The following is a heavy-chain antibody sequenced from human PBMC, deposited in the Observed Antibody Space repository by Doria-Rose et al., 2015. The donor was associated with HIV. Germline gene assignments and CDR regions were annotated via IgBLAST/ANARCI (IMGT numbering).Heavy chain of an antibody. Sequence: VQLVQSGRGLVQPGRSLRLSCVGSGFSFESYAMHWVRLAPGKCLEWVAGISWDSGAKGNEDSVEGQFTISRDNAKKSVYLEMRSLRPEDTAFYYCAKAPIIGPKYYFYMDVWGKGTSVTVSS. D-gene: IGHD3-3*01. V-gene: IGHV3-9*01. CDR2: ISWDSGAK. CDR1: GFSFESYA. J-gene: IGHJ6*03. CDR3: AKAPIIGPKYYFYMDV.